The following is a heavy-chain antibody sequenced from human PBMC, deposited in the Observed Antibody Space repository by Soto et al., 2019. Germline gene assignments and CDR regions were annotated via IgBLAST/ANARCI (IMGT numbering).Heavy chain of an antibody. Sequence: PSETLSLTCTVSGGSISSSSYYWGWIRQPPGKGLEWIGSIYYSGSTYYNPSLKSRVTISVDTSKNQFSLKLSSVTAADTAVYYCARERGYYYDSSGSRKNWFDPWGQGTLVTVSS. V-gene: IGHV4-39*02. CDR3: ARERGYYYDSSGSRKNWFDP. J-gene: IGHJ5*02. D-gene: IGHD3-22*01. CDR1: GGSISSSSYY. CDR2: IYYSGST.